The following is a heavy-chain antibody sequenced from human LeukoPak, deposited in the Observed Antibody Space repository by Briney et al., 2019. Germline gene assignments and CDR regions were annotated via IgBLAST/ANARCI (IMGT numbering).Heavy chain of an antibody. J-gene: IGHJ5*02. D-gene: IGHD3-22*01. Sequence: GGSLRLSCAASGFTFSSYWMHWVRQAPGKGLVWVSRINSDGGSTRYADSVKGRFTISRDNAKNTLYLQMNSLRAEDTAVYYCARAYYYDSSGYYEDNWFDPWGQGTLVTVSS. CDR1: GFTFSSYW. CDR2: INSDGGST. V-gene: IGHV3-74*01. CDR3: ARAYYYDSSGYYEDNWFDP.